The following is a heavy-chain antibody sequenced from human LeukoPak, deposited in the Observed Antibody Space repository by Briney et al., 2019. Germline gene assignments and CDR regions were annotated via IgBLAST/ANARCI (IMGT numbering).Heavy chain of an antibody. V-gene: IGHV3-7*01. CDR1: GFPFSSYA. D-gene: IGHD1-26*01. CDR3: ARVQWELRGVGSYFEY. CDR2: IKQDGSEK. Sequence: PGGSLRLSCAASGFPFSSYAMSWVRQAPGKGLEWVANIKQDGSEKYYVDSVKGRFTMSRDNAKNSLYLQMNSLRAEDTAVYYCARVQWELRGVGSYFEYWGQGALVTVSS. J-gene: IGHJ4*02.